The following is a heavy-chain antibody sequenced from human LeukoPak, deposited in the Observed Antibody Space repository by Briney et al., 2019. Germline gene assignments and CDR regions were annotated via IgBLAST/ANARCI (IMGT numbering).Heavy chain of an antibody. CDR2: IIPILGIA. J-gene: IGHJ4*02. Sequence: SVKVSCKASGGTFSSYAISWVRQAPGQGLEWMGRIIPILGIANYAQKFQGRVTITADKSTSTAYMELSSLRSEDTAVYYCAILEFYGSGSYYAYWGQGTLVTVSS. CDR3: AILEFYGSGSYYAY. V-gene: IGHV1-69*04. CDR1: GGTFSSYA. D-gene: IGHD3-10*01.